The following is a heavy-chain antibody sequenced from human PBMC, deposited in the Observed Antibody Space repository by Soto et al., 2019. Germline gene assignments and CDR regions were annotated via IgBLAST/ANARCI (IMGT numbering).Heavy chain of an antibody. J-gene: IGHJ4*02. CDR3: ARMNYYDTSGYPFDY. Sequence: SETLSLTCTVSGGSISSYYWIWIRQPPGKGLEWIGYIYFRGTTNYNPSLKSRVTMSADTSKNQFSLKLNSVTAADTAVYYCARMNYYDTSGYPFDYWGQGMMVTSPQ. CDR1: GGSISSYY. CDR2: IYFRGTT. V-gene: IGHV4-59*01. D-gene: IGHD3-22*01.